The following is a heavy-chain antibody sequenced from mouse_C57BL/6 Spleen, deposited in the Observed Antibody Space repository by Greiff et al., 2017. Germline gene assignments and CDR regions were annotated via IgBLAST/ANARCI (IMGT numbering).Heavy chain of an antibody. CDR3: VYGSSRYYAMDY. D-gene: IGHD1-1*01. Sequence: QVQLKQSGAELAKPGASVKLSCKASGYTFTSYWMHWVKQRPGQGLEWIGYINPSSGYTKYNQKFKDKATLTADKSSSTAYMQLSSLTYEDSAVYYCVYGSSRYYAMDYWGQGTSVTVSS. CDR1: GYTFTSYW. CDR2: INPSSGYT. V-gene: IGHV1-7*01. J-gene: IGHJ4*01.